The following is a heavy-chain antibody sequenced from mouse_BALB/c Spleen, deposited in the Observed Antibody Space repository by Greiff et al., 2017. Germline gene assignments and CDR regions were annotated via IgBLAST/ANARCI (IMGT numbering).Heavy chain of an antibody. J-gene: IGHJ4*01. CDR2: IYPYNGGT. CDR1: GYTFTYYN. CDR3: ARYPYYGNYVGYYAMDY. V-gene: IGHV1S29*02. Sequence: EVQLVESGPELVKPGASVKISCKASGYTFTYYNMHWVKQSHGKSLEWIGYIYPYNGGTGYNQKFKSKATLTVDNSSSTAYMELRSLTSEDSAVYYCARYPYYGNYVGYYAMDYWGQGTSVTVSS. D-gene: IGHD2-1*01.